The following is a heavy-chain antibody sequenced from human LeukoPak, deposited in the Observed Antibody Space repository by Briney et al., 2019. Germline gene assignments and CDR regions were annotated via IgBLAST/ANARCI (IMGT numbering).Heavy chain of an antibody. CDR2: ISSDGGNR. Sequence: PGGSLRLSCAASGFTFSSYAMHWVRRAPGKALEWVATISSDGGNRYYSDSVKGRFTISRDNAKNTLYLQMNSLRDEDTAVYFCARDAFGVDKSPFWGQGTLVTVSS. V-gene: IGHV3-30-3*01. J-gene: IGHJ4*02. D-gene: IGHD3-3*01. CDR1: GFTFSSYA. CDR3: ARDAFGVDKSPF.